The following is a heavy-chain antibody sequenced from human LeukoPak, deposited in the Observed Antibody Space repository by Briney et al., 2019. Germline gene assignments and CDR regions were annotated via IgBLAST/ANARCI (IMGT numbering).Heavy chain of an antibody. CDR1: GFTFNSYS. V-gene: IGHV3-21*01. J-gene: IGHJ6*04. CDR3: ARVPCGGGSCYSPYYYYGMDV. CDR2: ISGTSNYI. Sequence: GGSLRLSCAASGFTFNSYSMKWVRQAPGKGLEWVSSISGTSNYIYYADSVKGRFTISRDNGKNSLYLQMNSLRAEDTAVYYCARVPCGGGSCYSPYYYYGMDVWGKGTTVTVSS. D-gene: IGHD2-15*01.